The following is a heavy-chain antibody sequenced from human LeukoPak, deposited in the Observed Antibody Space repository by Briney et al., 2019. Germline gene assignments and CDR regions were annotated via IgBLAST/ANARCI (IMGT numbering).Heavy chain of an antibody. Sequence: GGSLRLSCAASGFTFSTYAMSWVRQAPGKGLEWVSAVRGSGSDTYYADSVKGRFTISRDNAKNTLYLQMNTLGADDTALYYCGRDLGGLNWNSLDYWGQGTLVTVSS. CDR2: VRGSGSDT. D-gene: IGHD1-1*01. J-gene: IGHJ4*02. CDR3: GRDLGGLNWNSLDY. CDR1: GFTFSTYA. V-gene: IGHV3-23*01.